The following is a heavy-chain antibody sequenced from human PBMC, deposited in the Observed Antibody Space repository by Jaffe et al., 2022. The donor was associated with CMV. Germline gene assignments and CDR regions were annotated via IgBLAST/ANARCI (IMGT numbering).Heavy chain of an antibody. J-gene: IGHJ4*02. CDR1: GFIFSDHY. D-gene: IGHD1-26*01. CDR3: TRHNNGRDLVD. Sequence: EVQLVESGGGLVQPGGSLRLSCAASGFIFSDHYMDWVRQSPAKGLQWVARIRNKARRYSTEYAASLKGRFIVSRDDSKSLLYLEMNNLSIEDTAVYHCTRHNNGRDLVDWGRGTLVTVLS. V-gene: IGHV3-72*01. CDR2: IRNKARRYST.